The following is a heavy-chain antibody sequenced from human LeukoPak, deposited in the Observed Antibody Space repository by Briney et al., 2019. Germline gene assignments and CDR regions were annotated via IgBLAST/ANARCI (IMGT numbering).Heavy chain of an antibody. J-gene: IGHJ6*02. D-gene: IGHD1-26*01. Sequence: ASVKVSCKASGYTFTSYYMHWVRQAPGQGLEWMGIINPSGGSTSYTQKFQGRVTMTRDTSTSTVYMELSSLRSEDTAVYYCTTDLWELLYYYGMDVWGQGTTVTVSS. CDR1: GYTFTSYY. CDR2: INPSGGST. V-gene: IGHV1-46*01. CDR3: TTDLWELLYYYGMDV.